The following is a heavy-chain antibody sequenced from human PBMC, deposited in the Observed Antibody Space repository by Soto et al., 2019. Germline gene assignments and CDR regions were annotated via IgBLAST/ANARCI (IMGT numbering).Heavy chain of an antibody. V-gene: IGHV3-23*01. D-gene: IGHD3-10*01. J-gene: IGHJ4*02. Sequence: EVQLLESGGDLVQPGGSLRLSCAASGFSFSTYGMYWVRQAPGTGLDYVSSISGSGDATAYADSVKGRFTVSRDNSKNTLYLQMNSLRAEDTAVYYCAKAMVWGVTAFDYWGQGTLVTVSS. CDR2: ISGSGDAT. CDR1: GFSFSTYG. CDR3: AKAMVWGVTAFDY.